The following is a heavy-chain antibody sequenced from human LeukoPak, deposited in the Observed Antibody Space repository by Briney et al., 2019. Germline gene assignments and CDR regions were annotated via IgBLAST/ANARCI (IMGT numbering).Heavy chain of an antibody. D-gene: IGHD3-10*01. CDR3: AREKLEYYGSGSYYDI. J-gene: IGHJ3*02. V-gene: IGHV4-4*07. Sequence: SETLSLTCAVYGGSFSGYYWSWIRQPAGKGLEWIGRIYTSGSTNYNPSLKSRVTISVDTSKNQFSLKLSSVTAADTAVYYCAREKLEYYGSGSYYDIWGQGTMVTVSS. CDR1: GGSFSGYY. CDR2: IYTSGST.